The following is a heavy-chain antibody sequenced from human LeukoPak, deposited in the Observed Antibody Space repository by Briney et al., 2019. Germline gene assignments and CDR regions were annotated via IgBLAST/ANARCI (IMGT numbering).Heavy chain of an antibody. V-gene: IGHV3-20*04. Sequence: GGSLRLSCAASGFTFDDYGMSWVRQAPGKGLEWVSGINWNGGSTGYADSVKGRFTISRDNAKNSLYLQMNSLRAEDTAVYYCARDVVGYYDSSGYYLSAFDIWGQGTMVAVSS. CDR3: ARDVVGYYDSSGYYLSAFDI. J-gene: IGHJ3*02. CDR2: INWNGGST. CDR1: GFTFDDYG. D-gene: IGHD3-22*01.